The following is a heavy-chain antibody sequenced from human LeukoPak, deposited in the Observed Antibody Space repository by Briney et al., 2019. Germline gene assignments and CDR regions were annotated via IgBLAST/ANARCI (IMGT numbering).Heavy chain of an antibody. CDR2: IFYTGIT. CDR3: ARETSSSALEY. Sequence: SETLSLTCNVSGGSMNTYYWSWIRQPPGKGLEWIGYIFYTGITNYNPSLKSRVTISVDTSRNQFSLKLTSVTAADTAVYYCARETSSSALEYWGQGTLVTVSS. J-gene: IGHJ4*02. V-gene: IGHV4-59*01. CDR1: GGSMNTYY. D-gene: IGHD6-6*01.